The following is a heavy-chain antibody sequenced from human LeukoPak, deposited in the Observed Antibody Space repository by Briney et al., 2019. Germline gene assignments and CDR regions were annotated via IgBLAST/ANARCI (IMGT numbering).Heavy chain of an antibody. CDR1: GCTFSNHW. CDR2: IKQDGSEK. CDR3: ARGGGSYYNY. V-gene: IGHV3-7*04. D-gene: IGHD1-26*01. Sequence: PAESLRLSCTASGCTFSNHWMSWVRQAPGKGLEWVANIKQDGSEKYYVDSVKGRFTISRNNAKNSLYLQMKSLRAEDTAVYYCARGGGSYYNYWGQGTLVTVSS. J-gene: IGHJ4*02.